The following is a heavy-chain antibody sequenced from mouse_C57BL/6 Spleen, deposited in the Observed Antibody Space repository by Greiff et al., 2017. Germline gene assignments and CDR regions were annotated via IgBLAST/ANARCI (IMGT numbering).Heavy chain of an antibody. CDR3: ARRIGYYGSSYGAMDY. CDR2: IYPGDGDT. CDR1: GYAFSSSW. V-gene: IGHV1-82*01. D-gene: IGHD1-1*01. J-gene: IGHJ4*01. Sequence: QVQLQQSGPELVKPGASVKISCKASGYAFSSSWMNWVKQRPGKGLEWIGRIYPGDGDTNYNGKFKGKATLTADKSSSTAYMQLSSLTSEDSAVXFCARRIGYYGSSYGAMDYWGQGTSVTVSS.